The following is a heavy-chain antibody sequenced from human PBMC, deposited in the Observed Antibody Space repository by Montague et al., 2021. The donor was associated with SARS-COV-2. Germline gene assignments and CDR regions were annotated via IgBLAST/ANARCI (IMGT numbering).Heavy chain of an antibody. D-gene: IGHD2-21*01. Sequence: TLSLTCTVSDGSINTDTYFWSWIQQPAGKGLDWIGRIWTSGTTKYNPTLKSRVTMSMDTSKKQFSLNVTSVTAADTAVYYCARGAKYCGFYHPFEDWGQGALVTVSS. CDR3: ARGAKYCGFYHPFED. J-gene: IGHJ4*02. V-gene: IGHV4-61*02. CDR2: IWTSGTT. CDR1: DGSINTDTYF.